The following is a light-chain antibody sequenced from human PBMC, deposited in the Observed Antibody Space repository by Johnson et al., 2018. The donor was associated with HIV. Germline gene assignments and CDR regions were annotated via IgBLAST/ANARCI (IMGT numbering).Light chain of an antibody. V-gene: IGLV1-51*02. CDR1: SSNIGNNY. J-gene: IGLJ1*01. CDR2: END. CDR3: LSADSSPGI. Sequence: QSVLTQPPSVSVAPGQKVTISCSGSSSNIGNNYVSWYRHLPGTAPKLLIYENDKRPSGIPARFSGSSSGNIVTLTISGVQAEDEADYYCLSADSSPGIFGTGTKVTVL.